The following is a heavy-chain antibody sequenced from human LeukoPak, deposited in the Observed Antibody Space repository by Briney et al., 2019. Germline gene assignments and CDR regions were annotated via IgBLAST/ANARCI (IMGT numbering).Heavy chain of an antibody. V-gene: IGHV3-30*02. J-gene: IGHJ4*02. Sequence: GGSLRLSCAGSEFTFSTYGMHWVRQAPGKGLEWVGFIQYDGSNKYYADSVKGRFTISRDNSKNTLHLQMNSLRAEDTAVYYCAKDRNIVAPYFDYWGQGTLVTVSS. CDR3: AKDRNIVAPYFDY. CDR1: EFTFSTYG. CDR2: IQYDGSNK. D-gene: IGHD5-12*01.